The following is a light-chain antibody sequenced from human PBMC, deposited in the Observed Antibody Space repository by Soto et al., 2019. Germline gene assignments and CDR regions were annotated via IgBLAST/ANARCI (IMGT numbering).Light chain of an antibody. V-gene: IGKV3-15*01. Sequence: EIVMTQSPATLSVSPGERATLSCRASQSVSSNFAWYQQKPGQAPRLIIYGASTRATGIPARFSGSGSGTDFTLTISSLQSEDFADYSCQQYNNWPPSITCGQGTRLEIK. CDR2: GAS. J-gene: IGKJ5*01. CDR1: QSVSSN. CDR3: QQYNNWPPSIT.